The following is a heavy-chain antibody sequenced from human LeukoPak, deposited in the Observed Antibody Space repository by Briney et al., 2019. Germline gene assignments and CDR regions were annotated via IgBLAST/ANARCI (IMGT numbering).Heavy chain of an antibody. V-gene: IGHV3-15*01. CDR1: GFTFSNAW. Sequence: GGSLRLSCAASGFTFSNAWMSWVRQAPGKGLEWVGHIKSKTDGGTTDYAAPVKGRFTISRDDSKNTLYLQMNSLKTEDTAVYYCTTVPPLLWFGDFHFDYWGQGTLVTVSS. CDR3: TTVPPLLWFGDFHFDY. CDR2: IKSKTDGGTT. D-gene: IGHD3-10*01. J-gene: IGHJ4*02.